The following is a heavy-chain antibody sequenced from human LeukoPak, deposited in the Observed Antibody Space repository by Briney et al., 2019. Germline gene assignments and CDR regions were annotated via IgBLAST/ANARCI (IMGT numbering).Heavy chain of an antibody. Sequence: GSLRLSCAASGFTFSSYGMHWVRQAPGKGLEWVAVVWYDGSNKYYADSVKGRFTISRDNSKNTLYLQMNSLRAEDTAVYYCAKQGSGSSYSLFDYWGQGTLVTVSS. CDR1: GFTFSSYG. D-gene: IGHD1-26*01. CDR3: AKQGSGSSYSLFDY. V-gene: IGHV3-33*06. CDR2: VWYDGSNK. J-gene: IGHJ4*02.